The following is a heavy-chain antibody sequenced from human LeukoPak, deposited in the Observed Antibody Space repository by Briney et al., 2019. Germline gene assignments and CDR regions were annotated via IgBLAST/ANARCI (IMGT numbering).Heavy chain of an antibody. CDR1: GFAFRSYA. CDR2: IISSGDVT. D-gene: IGHD5-18*01. Sequence: PGGSLRLSCAASGFAFRSYAMSWVRQAPGKGLEWVSSIISSGDVTYYADSLKGRFTISRDNPKNMVYLQMDSLGAEDSAVYYCAKNAGYSYGLYYFDYWGQGTLVTVSS. J-gene: IGHJ4*02. V-gene: IGHV3-23*01. CDR3: AKNAGYSYGLYYFDY.